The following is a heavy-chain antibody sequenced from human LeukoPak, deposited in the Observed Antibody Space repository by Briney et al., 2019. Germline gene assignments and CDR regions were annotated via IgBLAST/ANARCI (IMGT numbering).Heavy chain of an antibody. CDR2: INPSGGST. V-gene: IGHV1-46*01. CDR1: GYTLTSYY. D-gene: IGHD3-22*01. CDR3: ARDSSSNSGDSSGYYW. J-gene: IGHJ4*02. Sequence: ASVKVSCKASGYTLTSYYMHWVRQAPGQGLEWMGIINPSGGSTSYAQKFQGRVTMTRDTSTSTVYMELSSLRSEDTAVYYCARDSSSNSGDSSGYYWWGQGTLVTVSS.